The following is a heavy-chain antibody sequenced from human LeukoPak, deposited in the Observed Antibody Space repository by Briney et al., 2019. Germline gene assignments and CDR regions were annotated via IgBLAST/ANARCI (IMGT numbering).Heavy chain of an antibody. V-gene: IGHV3-23*01. Sequence: GGTLRLSCAASGFTFSTYGMTWVRQAPGRGLEWVSAISGSAARTFYADSVKGRFTISRDNSKNTLSLQMNSLRAEDTAVYYCARSSRELRGYAPWELMPPFDYWGQGTLVTVSS. CDR3: ARSSRELRGYAPWELMPPFDY. CDR1: GFTFSTYG. D-gene: IGHD4-23*01. J-gene: IGHJ4*02. CDR2: ISGSAART.